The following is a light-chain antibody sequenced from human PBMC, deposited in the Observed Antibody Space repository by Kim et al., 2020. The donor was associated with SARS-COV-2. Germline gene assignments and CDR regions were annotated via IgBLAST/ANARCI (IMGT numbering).Light chain of an antibody. CDR3: LQTNTQFT. Sequence: EVVLTQLPDFQSVTPKEKVTITCRASQSIGISLHWHQQKPDQSPKLLIKYASQSISGVPSRFSGSGSGTDFTLTINSLDTEDAATYLCLQTNTQFTFGQGTKLDIK. V-gene: IGKV6-21*02. J-gene: IGKJ2*01. CDR2: YAS. CDR1: QSIGIS.